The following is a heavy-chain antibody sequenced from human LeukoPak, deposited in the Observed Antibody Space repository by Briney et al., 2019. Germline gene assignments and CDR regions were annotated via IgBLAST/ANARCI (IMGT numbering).Heavy chain of an antibody. Sequence: KPSETLSLTCTVSGGSISSYYWSWIRQPPGKGLEWIGYIYYSGSTNYNPSLKSRVTISVDTSKNQFSLKLSSVTAADTAVYYCARGYPLDSLFTIFGERENGDNWFDPWGQGTLVTVSS. CDR2: IYYSGST. CDR3: ARGYPLDSLFTIFGERENGDNWFDP. J-gene: IGHJ5*02. CDR1: GGSISSYY. V-gene: IGHV4-59*01. D-gene: IGHD3-3*01.